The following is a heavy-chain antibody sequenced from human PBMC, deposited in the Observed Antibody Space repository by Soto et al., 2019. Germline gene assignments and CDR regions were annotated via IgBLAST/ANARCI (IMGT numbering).Heavy chain of an antibody. CDR3: ARLVGNWNNYYYYGLDV. Sequence: SETLSLTWTVASGSISSYYGSWIRQAQRNGVSLICVISHSGRTKYNAALKSRLTMSVDTSRNQFSLRLSSVTAADTAVYFCARLVGNWNNYYYYGLDVWGQGTTVTVSS. CDR1: SGSISSYY. J-gene: IGHJ6*02. V-gene: IGHV4-59*08. CDR2: ISHSGRT. D-gene: IGHD1-1*01.